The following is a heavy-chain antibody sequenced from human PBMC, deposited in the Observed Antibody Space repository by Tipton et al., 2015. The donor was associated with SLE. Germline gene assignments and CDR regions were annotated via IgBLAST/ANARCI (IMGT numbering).Heavy chain of an antibody. CDR3: ARDVGEWYFDL. D-gene: IGHD3-10*01. Sequence: TLSLTCTVSGGSLSSHYWSWIRQPAGKGLEWIGHIYSSGSTNSNPSLGSRVTVSLDTSNNQFSLNLASVTAADTAVYFCARDVGEWYFDLWGRGTLVTVSS. CDR2: IYSSGST. V-gene: IGHV4-4*07. J-gene: IGHJ2*01. CDR1: GGSLSSHY.